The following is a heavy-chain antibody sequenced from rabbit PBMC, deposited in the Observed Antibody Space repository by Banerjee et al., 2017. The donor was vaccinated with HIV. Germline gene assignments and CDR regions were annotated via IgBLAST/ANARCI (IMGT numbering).Heavy chain of an antibody. Sequence: QEQLEESGGGLVQPEGSLTLTCKASGFSFSGYWICWVRQSPGKGLEWIACIDGGSGTLTWYASWAKGRFTISKTSSTTVTLQMTSLTAADTATYFCARDLAGVIGWNFNLWGPGTLVTVS. V-gene: IGHV1S45*01. CDR3: ARDLAGVIGWNFNL. CDR2: IDGGSGTLT. D-gene: IGHD4-1*01. CDR1: GFSFSGYW. J-gene: IGHJ4*01.